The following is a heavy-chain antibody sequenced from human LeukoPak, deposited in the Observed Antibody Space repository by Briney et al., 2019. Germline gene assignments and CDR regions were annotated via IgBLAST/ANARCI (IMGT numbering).Heavy chain of an antibody. Sequence: SVKVSCKASGGTFSSYAISWVRQAPGQGLEWMGGIIPIFGTANYAQKFQGRVTITTDESTSTAYMELSSLRSEDTAVYNCAREPYNWNDGEYFQHWGQGTLVTVSS. CDR2: IIPIFGTA. CDR1: GGTFSSYA. D-gene: IGHD1-1*01. J-gene: IGHJ1*01. V-gene: IGHV1-69*05. CDR3: AREPYNWNDGEYFQH.